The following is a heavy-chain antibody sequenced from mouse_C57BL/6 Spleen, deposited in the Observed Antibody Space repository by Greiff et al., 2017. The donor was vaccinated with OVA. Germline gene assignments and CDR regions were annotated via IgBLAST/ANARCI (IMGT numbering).Heavy chain of an antibody. J-gene: IGHJ2*01. D-gene: IGHD1-1*01. CDR3: ARRGITTVVEGYFDY. Sequence: VQLQQSGPELVKPGASVKLSCKASGYPFTSYDINWVKQRPGQGLEWIGWIYPRDGSTKYNEKFKGKATLTVDTSSSTAYMELHSLTSEDSAVYFCARRGITTVVEGYFDYWGQGTTLTVSS. CDR2: IYPRDGST. V-gene: IGHV1-85*01. CDR1: GYPFTSYD.